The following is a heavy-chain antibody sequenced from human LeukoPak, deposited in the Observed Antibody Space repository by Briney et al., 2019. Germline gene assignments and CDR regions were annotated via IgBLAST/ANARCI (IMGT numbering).Heavy chain of an antibody. D-gene: IGHD6-19*01. CDR3: ARGTVAGTFDQ. V-gene: IGHV3-11*01. CDR2: ISSRDGTI. CDR1: GFTLSDYY. Sequence: GGSLRLSCGVGGFTLSDYYISWIRQAPGKGLKWVSDISSRDGTIHFADSVRGRFTISWDNAKNSLYLQMTSLSVDDTAVYYCARGTVAGTFDQWGQGTLDTVSS. J-gene: IGHJ4*02.